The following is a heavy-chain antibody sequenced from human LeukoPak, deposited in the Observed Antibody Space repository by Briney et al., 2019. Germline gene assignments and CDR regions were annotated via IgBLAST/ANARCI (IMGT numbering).Heavy chain of an antibody. CDR2: ISSSGSTI. Sequence: GGSLRLSCAASGFTFSSYEMTWVRQAPGKGLEWVSYISSSGSTIYYADSVKGRFTISRDNAKNSLYLQMNSLRAEDTAVYYCARDYYDSSGYYYHDYWGQGTLVTVSS. J-gene: IGHJ4*02. CDR1: GFTFSSYE. V-gene: IGHV3-48*03. CDR3: ARDYYDSSGYYYHDY. D-gene: IGHD3-22*01.